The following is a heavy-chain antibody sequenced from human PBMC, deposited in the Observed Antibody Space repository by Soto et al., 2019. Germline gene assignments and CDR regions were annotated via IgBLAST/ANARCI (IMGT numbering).Heavy chain of an antibody. CDR1: RFSFSRYA. CDR3: ANRVSGKLLWFGEPIRGYYYYGMDV. Sequence: GGSLRLSCAASRFSFSRYAMSWVRQAPGQGLDWVSAISGSGGSTYYADSVKGRFTISRDNSKNTLYLQMNSLRAEDTAVYYCANRVSGKLLWFGEPIRGYYYYGMDVWGQGTTVTVSS. CDR2: ISGSGGST. D-gene: IGHD3-10*01. J-gene: IGHJ6*02. V-gene: IGHV3-23*01.